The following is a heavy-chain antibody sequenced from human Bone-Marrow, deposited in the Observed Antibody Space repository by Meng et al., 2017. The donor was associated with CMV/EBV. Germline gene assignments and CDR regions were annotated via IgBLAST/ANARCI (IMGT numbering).Heavy chain of an antibody. D-gene: IGHD3-3*01. CDR3: ARYTYYDFWSGYLGFDY. Sequence: GESLKISCAASGFTFSSYWMSWVRQAPGKGLEWVANIKQDGSEKYYVDSVKGRFTISRDNAKNSLYLQMNSLRAEDTAVYYCARYTYYDFWSGYLGFDYWGQGTLVTGSS. V-gene: IGHV3-7*01. CDR2: IKQDGSEK. CDR1: GFTFSSYW. J-gene: IGHJ4*02.